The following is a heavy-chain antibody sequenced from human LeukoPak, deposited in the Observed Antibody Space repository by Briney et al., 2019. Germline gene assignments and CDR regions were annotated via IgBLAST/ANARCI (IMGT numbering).Heavy chain of an antibody. J-gene: IGHJ4*02. Sequence: GGSLRLSCAASGFTFSSYSMSWVRQAPGKGLGWVSYISSGSSTIYYADSVKGRFTISRDNVKNSLYLQMSSLRDEDTAVYYCAKEVEPTAKAFHYWGQGNLVTVSS. CDR2: ISSGSSTI. CDR1: GFTFSSYS. D-gene: IGHD2-2*01. V-gene: IGHV3-48*02. CDR3: AKEVEPTAKAFHY.